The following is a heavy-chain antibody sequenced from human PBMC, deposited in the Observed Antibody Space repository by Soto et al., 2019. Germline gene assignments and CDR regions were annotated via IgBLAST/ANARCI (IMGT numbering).Heavy chain of an antibody. Sequence: PGGSLRLSCAASGFTFSSYAMSWVRQAPGRGLEWVSAISGSGGSTYYADSVKGRFTISRDNSKNTLYLQMNSLRAEDTAVYYCAKDPRASRLNWFDPWGQGTLVTVPS. D-gene: IGHD6-6*01. CDR2: ISGSGGST. CDR3: AKDPRASRLNWFDP. J-gene: IGHJ5*02. V-gene: IGHV3-23*01. CDR1: GFTFSSYA.